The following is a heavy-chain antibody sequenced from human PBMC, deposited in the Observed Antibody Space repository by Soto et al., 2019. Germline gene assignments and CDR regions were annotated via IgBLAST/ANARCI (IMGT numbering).Heavy chain of an antibody. CDR3: AITPAYCISTSCFDY. Sequence: GSLRLSCAASGFTFSSYAMSWVRQAPGKGLEWVSAISGSGGSTYYADSVKGRFTISRDNSKNTLYLQMNSLRAEDTAVYYCAITPAYCISTSCFDYWGQGTLVTVSS. CDR1: GFTFSSYA. D-gene: IGHD2-2*01. J-gene: IGHJ4*02. V-gene: IGHV3-23*01. CDR2: ISGSGGST.